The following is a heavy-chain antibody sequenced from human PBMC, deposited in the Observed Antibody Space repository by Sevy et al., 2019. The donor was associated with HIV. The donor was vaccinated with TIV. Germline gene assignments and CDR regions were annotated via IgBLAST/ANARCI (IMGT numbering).Heavy chain of an antibody. D-gene: IGHD4-4*01. Sequence: SETLSLTCAVSGGSISSGGYSWSWIRQPPGKGLEWIGYIYHSGSTYYNPSLKSRVTISVDRSKNQFSLKLSSVTAADTAVYYCARETVGGLHRNYFDYWGQGTLVTVSS. V-gene: IGHV4-30-2*01. CDR2: IYHSGST. CDR1: GGSISSGGYS. CDR3: ARETVGGLHRNYFDY. J-gene: IGHJ4*02.